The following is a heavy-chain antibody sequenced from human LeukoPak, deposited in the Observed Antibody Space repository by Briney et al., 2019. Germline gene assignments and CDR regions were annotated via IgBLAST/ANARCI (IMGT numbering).Heavy chain of an antibody. D-gene: IGHD1-1*01. V-gene: IGHV4-4*02. Sequence: SGTLSLTCAVSGGSISSSNWWSWVRQPPGKGLEWIGEIYHSGSTNYNPSLKSRVTMSVDKSKNQFSLKVSSVTAADTAVYYCAREGTAGTNLNWFDPWGQGTLVTVSS. J-gene: IGHJ5*02. CDR1: GGSISSSNW. CDR3: AREGTAGTNLNWFDP. CDR2: IYHSGST.